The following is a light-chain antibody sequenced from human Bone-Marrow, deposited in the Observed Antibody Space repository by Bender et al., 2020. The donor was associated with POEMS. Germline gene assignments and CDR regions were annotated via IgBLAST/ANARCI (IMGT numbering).Light chain of an antibody. CDR1: ALPKKY. CDR2: KDS. CDR3: QSADSSGTYYV. Sequence: SYELTQPPSVSVSPGQMARITCSGDALPKKYAYWYQQRPGQAPVLVIYKDSERPSGIPERFSGSSSGTTVTLTISGVQAEDEADYYCQSADSSGTYYVFGSGTKVTAL. V-gene: IGLV3-25*03. J-gene: IGLJ1*01.